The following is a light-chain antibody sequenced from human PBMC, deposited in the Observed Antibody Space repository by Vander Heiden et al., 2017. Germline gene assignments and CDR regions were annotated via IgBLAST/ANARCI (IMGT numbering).Light chain of an antibody. CDR2: GKT. CDR3: NSRDSSGTVV. V-gene: IGLV3-19*01. Sequence: SSELPQDPAVSVALGRTVRITCQGDSLRRYDESWYQQKPGTAPVLVIYGKTNRPSGIPDRFSGSSSGTTASLTITGAQAEDEADYYCNSRDSSGTVVFGGGTKLTVL. CDR1: SLRRYD. J-gene: IGLJ2*01.